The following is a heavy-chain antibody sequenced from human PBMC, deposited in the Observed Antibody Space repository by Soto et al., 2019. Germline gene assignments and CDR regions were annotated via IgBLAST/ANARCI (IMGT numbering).Heavy chain of an antibody. CDR2: IWYDGSNK. D-gene: IGHD6-19*01. CDR1: GFNFSSYG. V-gene: IGHV3-33*01. J-gene: IGHJ4*02. CDR3: ARDQADSSGWYYFDY. Sequence: GGSLRLSCAASGFNFSSYGMHWVRQAPGKGLEWVAVIWYDGSNKYYADSVKGRFTISRDNSKNTLYLQMNSLRAEDTAVYYCARDQADSSGWYYFDYWGQGTLVTVS.